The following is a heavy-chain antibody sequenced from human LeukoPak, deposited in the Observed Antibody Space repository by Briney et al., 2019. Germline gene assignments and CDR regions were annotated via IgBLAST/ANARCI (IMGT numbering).Heavy chain of an antibody. D-gene: IGHD1-26*01. J-gene: IGHJ6*03. CDR1: GYTFTSYD. CDR3: ARALKVRGSYGTPLQRPYYYMDV. Sequence: ASVTVSFKSSGYTFTSYDINWVRQATGQGLEWMGWMNPNSGNTGYAQKFQGRVTMTRNTSISTAYMELSSLRSEDTAVYYCARALKVRGSYGTPLQRPYYYMDVWGKGTTVTVSS. CDR2: MNPNSGNT. V-gene: IGHV1-8*01.